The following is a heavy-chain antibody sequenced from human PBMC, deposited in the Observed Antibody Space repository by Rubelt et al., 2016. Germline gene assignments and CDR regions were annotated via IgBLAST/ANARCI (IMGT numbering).Heavy chain of an antibody. CDR2: ISSSSSYI. V-gene: IGHV3-21*04. CDR1: GFTFNTYT. D-gene: IGHD2-2*01. J-gene: IGHJ4*02. CDR3: AKESTYCSSSSCYGTFDY. Sequence: EVQLVEFGGGSVQPGGSLRLSCAASGFTFNTYTMSWVRQAPGKGLEWVSSISSSSSYIYYADSVRGRFTISRDNAKNSLYLQMNNLRTEDTAVYHGAKESTYCSSSSCYGTFDYWGQGTLVTVSS.